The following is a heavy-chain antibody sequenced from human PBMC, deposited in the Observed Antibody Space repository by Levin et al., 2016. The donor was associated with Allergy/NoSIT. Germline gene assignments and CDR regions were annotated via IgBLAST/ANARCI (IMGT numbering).Heavy chain of an antibody. D-gene: IGHD2-21*01. J-gene: IGHJ4*02. Sequence: VRQAPGKGLEWVANIKEDGSEKHYVDSVKGRFTVSRDNAKNSLYLQMNSLRAEDTAVYYCVRDIMVASPGAMAYWGQGTLVTVSS. V-gene: IGHV3-7*01. CDR3: VRDIMVASPGAMAY. CDR2: IKEDGSEK.